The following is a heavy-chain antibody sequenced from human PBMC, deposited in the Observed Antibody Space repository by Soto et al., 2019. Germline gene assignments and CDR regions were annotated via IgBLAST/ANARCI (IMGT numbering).Heavy chain of an antibody. V-gene: IGHV6-1*01. CDR1: GDSVSSTSTA. Sequence: SQTLSLTCAISGDSVSSTSTAWSWIRQSPSRGLEWLGRTYYRSKWYTDYAVSVKSRITINPDTSKNQFSLQLSSVTPGDTAVYYCARGSYYSGWVWGQGTLVTVSS. D-gene: IGHD6-19*01. CDR3: ARGSYYSGWV. CDR2: TYYRSKWYT. J-gene: IGHJ4*02.